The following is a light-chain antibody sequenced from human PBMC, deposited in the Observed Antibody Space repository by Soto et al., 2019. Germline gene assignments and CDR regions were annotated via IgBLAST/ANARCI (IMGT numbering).Light chain of an antibody. CDR1: NIGSKS. CDR2: YDS. J-gene: IGLJ2*01. V-gene: IGLV3-21*02. Sequence: SYELTQPPSVSVAPGQTARITCGGNNIGSKSVHWYQQKPGQAPVLAVYYDSDLPSGIPERFPGSNSGNTATLTISRDEAGDEDADSCQVWDISSDHNVEFGGGTKPTVL. CDR3: QVWDISSDHNVE.